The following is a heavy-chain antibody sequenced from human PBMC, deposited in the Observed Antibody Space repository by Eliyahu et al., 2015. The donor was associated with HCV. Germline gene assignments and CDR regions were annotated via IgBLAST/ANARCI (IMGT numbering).Heavy chain of an antibody. CDR1: GGSISSSSYY. Sequence: QLQLQESGPGLVKPSETLSLTCTVSGGSISSSSYYWGWIRQPPGKGLEWIGSMYLFVVGDPTPSLKSRVTISVDTSKNQFSLKLSSVTAADTAVYYCARHDRYSSSSGRRINWYFDLWGRGTLVTVSS. V-gene: IGHV4-39*01. D-gene: IGHD6-6*01. CDR2: MYLFVVG. J-gene: IGHJ2*01. CDR3: ARHDRYSSSSGRRINWYFDL.